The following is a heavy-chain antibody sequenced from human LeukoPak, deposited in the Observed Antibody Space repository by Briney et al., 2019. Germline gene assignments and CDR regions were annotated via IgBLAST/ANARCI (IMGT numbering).Heavy chain of an antibody. Sequence: ASVKVTCKASGYTFTDYYMHWVRQAPGQGLEWMGWITPNSGATKYAQKFRGRVSMTRDTSINTAYMELSRLRSDDTAIYYCARVSRFYYDSSGDFDYWGQGTLVTVSS. V-gene: IGHV1-2*02. J-gene: IGHJ4*02. D-gene: IGHD3-22*01. CDR2: ITPNSGAT. CDR3: ARVSRFYYDSSGDFDY. CDR1: GYTFTDYY.